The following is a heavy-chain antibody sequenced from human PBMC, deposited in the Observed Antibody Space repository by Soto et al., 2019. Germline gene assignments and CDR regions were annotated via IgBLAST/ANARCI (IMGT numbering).Heavy chain of an antibody. CDR1: GYTFTSYG. CDR3: ASDDSSGWFDAFDI. Sequence: ASVKVSCKTSGYTFTSYGISWVRQAPGQGLEWMGWISAYNGNTNYAQKLQGRVTMTTDTSTSTAYMELRSLRSDDTAVYYCASDDSSGWFDAFDIWGQGTMVTVSS. D-gene: IGHD6-19*01. J-gene: IGHJ3*02. CDR2: ISAYNGNT. V-gene: IGHV1-18*01.